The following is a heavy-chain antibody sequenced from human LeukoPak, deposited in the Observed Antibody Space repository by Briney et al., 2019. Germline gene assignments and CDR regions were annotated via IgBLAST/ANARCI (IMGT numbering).Heavy chain of an antibody. D-gene: IGHD3-10*01. CDR2: ISYDGSNK. Sequence: GRSLRLSCAASGFTFSSYAMHWVRQAPGKGLEWVAVISYDGSNKYYADSVKGRFTISRDNSKNTLYLQMNSLRAEDTAVYYCARDLRQLWFGESNYYYCGMDVWGQGTTVTVSS. J-gene: IGHJ6*02. CDR1: GFTFSSYA. CDR3: ARDLRQLWFGESNYYYCGMDV. V-gene: IGHV3-30-3*01.